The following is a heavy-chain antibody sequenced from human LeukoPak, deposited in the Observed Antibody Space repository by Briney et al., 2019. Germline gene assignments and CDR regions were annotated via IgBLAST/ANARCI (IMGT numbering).Heavy chain of an antibody. CDR2: IFPSGGEI. D-gene: IGHD2-8*02. CDR3: ATYRQVLLPFES. Sequence: GGSLRLSCAAAGFTFGTFAMIWVRQPPGKGLEWVSSIFPSGGEIHYADSVRGRFTISRDNSKSTLSLQMNSLRAEDTAIYYCATYRQVLLPFESWGQGTLVTVSS. CDR1: GFTFGTFA. V-gene: IGHV3-23*01. J-gene: IGHJ4*02.